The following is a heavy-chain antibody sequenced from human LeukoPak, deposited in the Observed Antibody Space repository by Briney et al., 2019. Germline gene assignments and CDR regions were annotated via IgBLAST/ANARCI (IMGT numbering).Heavy chain of an antibody. V-gene: IGHV4-34*01. D-gene: IGHD4-17*01. CDR2: INHSGST. Sequence: SETLSLTCAVYGGSFSGYYWSWIRQPPGKGLEWIGEINHSGSTNYNPSLKSRVTISVYTSKNQFSLKLSSVTAADTAVYYCARAGGFITVTTDYWGQGTLVTVSS. CDR1: GGSFSGYY. CDR3: ARAGGFITVTTDY. J-gene: IGHJ4*02.